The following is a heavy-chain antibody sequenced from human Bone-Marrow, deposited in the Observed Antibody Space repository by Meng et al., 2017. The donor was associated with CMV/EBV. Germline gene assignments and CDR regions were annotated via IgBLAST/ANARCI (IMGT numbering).Heavy chain of an antibody. J-gene: IGHJ6*02. CDR3: AREGAGYCSSTSCYVTYYYYGMDV. D-gene: IGHD2-2*01. Sequence: ASVKVSCKASGYTFTSYGISWVRQAPGQGLEWMGWISAYNGNTNYAQKLQGRVTMTTDTSTSTAYMELRSLRSDDTAVYYCAREGAGYCSSTSCYVTYYYYGMDVWGQGTTVTVSS. V-gene: IGHV1-18*01. CDR2: ISAYNGNT. CDR1: GYTFTSYG.